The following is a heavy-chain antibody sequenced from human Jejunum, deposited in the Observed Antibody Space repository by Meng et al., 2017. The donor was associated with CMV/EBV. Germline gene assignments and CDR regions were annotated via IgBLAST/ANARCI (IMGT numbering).Heavy chain of an antibody. CDR2: INPKNGGP. CDR3: TRRKTDTGWVY. CDR1: GYDCTDYY. Sequence: KTSGYDCTDYYMQWVRQAPGQAPGWMGWINPKNGGPRYAAKFQGRVTLTSDTSLNTAFLDLSGLTSDDTAVYYCTRRKTDTGWVYWGQGTLVTVSS. V-gene: IGHV1-2*02. D-gene: IGHD1-14*01. J-gene: IGHJ4*02.